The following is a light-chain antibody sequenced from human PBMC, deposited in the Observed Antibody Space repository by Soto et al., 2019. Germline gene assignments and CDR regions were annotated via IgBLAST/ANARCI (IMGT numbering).Light chain of an antibody. CDR3: QQYNSYST. J-gene: IGKJ1*01. CDR1: QSLNTR. Sequence: DIQLTQSPSTLSASVGDRVTLTCRASQSLNTRLAWYQQRPGKAPKLLIYDASTLESGVPSRFSGGGSGTEFTLTISSLQPDDFATYYCQQYNSYSTFGQGTKVDI. CDR2: DAS. V-gene: IGKV1-5*01.